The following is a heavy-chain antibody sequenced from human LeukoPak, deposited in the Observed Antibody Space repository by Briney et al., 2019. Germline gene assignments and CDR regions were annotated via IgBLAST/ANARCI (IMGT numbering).Heavy chain of an antibody. D-gene: IGHD5-18*01. Sequence: ASVKVSCKASGYTFTGYYMHWVRQAPGQGLEWMGWINPNSGGTNYAQKFRGRVTMTRDTSISTAYMELSRLRSDDTAVYYCARDHGGQLWARYFDLWGRGTLVTVSS. V-gene: IGHV1-2*02. J-gene: IGHJ2*01. CDR3: ARDHGGQLWARYFDL. CDR1: GYTFTGYY. CDR2: INPNSGGT.